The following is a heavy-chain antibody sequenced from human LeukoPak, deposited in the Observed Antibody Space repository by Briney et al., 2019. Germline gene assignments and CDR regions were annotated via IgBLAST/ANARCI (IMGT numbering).Heavy chain of an antibody. CDR1: GGTFSSYA. J-gene: IGHJ6*03. CDR3: ARGTREYSSSSPYYYMDV. D-gene: IGHD6-6*01. Sequence: ASVKVSCKASGGTFSSYAISWVRQAPGQGLEWMGGIIPIFGTANYAQKFQGRVTITADESTSTAYMELSSLRSEDTAVYYCARGTREYSSSSPYYYMDVWGKGTTVTVSS. V-gene: IGHV1-69*13. CDR2: IIPIFGTA.